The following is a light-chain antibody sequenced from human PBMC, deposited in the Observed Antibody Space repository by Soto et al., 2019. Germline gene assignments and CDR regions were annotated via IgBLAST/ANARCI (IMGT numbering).Light chain of an antibody. V-gene: IGKV3D-7*01. J-gene: IGKJ4*01. CDR1: QSVSSSY. CDR2: GAS. Sequence: EIVMTQSPATLSLSPGERATLSCRASQSVSSSYLSWYQQKPGQAPRLLIYGASTRATGIPARFSGSGSGTDFTLTISSLQPEDCAVYYCQQDYNLLTFGGGTKVEIK. CDR3: QQDYNLLT.